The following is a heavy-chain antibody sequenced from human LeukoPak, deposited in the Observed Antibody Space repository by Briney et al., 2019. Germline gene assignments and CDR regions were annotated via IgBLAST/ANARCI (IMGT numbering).Heavy chain of an antibody. CDR1: GFTFSSYS. D-gene: IGHD6-6*01. V-gene: IGHV3-21*01. J-gene: IGHJ4*02. Sequence: PGGSLRLSCAASGFTFSSYSMNWVRQAPGKGLEWVSSISSSSSYIYYADSVKGRFTISRDNAKNSLFLQMNSLRAEDTAVYFCTTDSGGGRPFDYWGQGTLVTVCS. CDR3: TTDSGGGRPFDY. CDR2: ISSSSSYI.